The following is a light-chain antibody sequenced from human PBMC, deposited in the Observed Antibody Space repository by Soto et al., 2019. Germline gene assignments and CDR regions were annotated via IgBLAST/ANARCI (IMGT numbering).Light chain of an antibody. J-gene: IGLJ2*01. CDR2: EVS. V-gene: IGLV2-8*01. CDR1: SSYVGGYNY. CDR3: SAYAGSNNLVV. Sequence: QSALTQPPSASGSPGQSVTISCTGTSSYVGGYNYVSWDQQHPGRAPKLMIYEVSKRPSGVPDRFSGSKSGNTASLTGSGLQVEDEADYYCSAYAGSNNLVVFGGGTKLTVL.